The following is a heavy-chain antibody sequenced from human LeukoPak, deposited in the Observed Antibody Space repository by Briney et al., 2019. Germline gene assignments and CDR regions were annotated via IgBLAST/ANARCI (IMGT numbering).Heavy chain of an antibody. Sequence: ASVKVSCKASGHTFTGYYMHWVRQAPGQGLEWMGRINPNSGGTNYAQKFQGRVTMTRDTSISTAYMELSRLRSDDTAVYYCARSPLTYCSSTSCYGLDPWGQGTLVTVSS. D-gene: IGHD2-2*01. CDR1: GHTFTGYY. J-gene: IGHJ5*02. CDR2: INPNSGGT. V-gene: IGHV1-2*06. CDR3: ARSPLTYCSSTSCYGLDP.